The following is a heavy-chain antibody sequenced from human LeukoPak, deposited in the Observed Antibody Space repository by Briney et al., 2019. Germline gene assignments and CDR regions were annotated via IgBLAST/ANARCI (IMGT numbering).Heavy chain of an antibody. CDR3: ARESLTGWYFDL. CDR1: GYTFTSYY. V-gene: IGHV1-46*01. CDR2: INPSGGST. Sequence: ASVKVSCKASGYTFTSYYMHWGRQAPGQGLEWMGIINPSGGSTSYAQKFQGRVTMTRDMSTSTVYMELSSLRSEDTAVYYCARESLTGWYFDLWGRGTLVTVSS. J-gene: IGHJ2*01.